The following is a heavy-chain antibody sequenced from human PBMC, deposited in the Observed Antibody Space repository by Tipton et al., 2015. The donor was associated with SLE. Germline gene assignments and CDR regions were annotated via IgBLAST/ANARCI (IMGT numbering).Heavy chain of an antibody. J-gene: IGHJ4*01. CDR1: GFTFSSHA. V-gene: IGHV3-48*01. D-gene: IGHD3-10*01. Sequence: SLRLSCAASGFTFSSHAMNWVRQAPGKGLEWVSYIDVSSQFIYYADSVQGRFTISRDNAKNSLYLQMNSLRAEDTAVYYCARGARERITLVRVRPYYFDYWGQGSLVTVSS. CDR3: ARGARERITLVRVRPYYFDY. CDR2: IDVSSQFI.